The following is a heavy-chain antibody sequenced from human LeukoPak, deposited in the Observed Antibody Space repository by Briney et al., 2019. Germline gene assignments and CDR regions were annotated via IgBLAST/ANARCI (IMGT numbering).Heavy chain of an antibody. J-gene: IGHJ3*01. D-gene: IGHD1-1*01. CDR3: ARDGFGYTL. CDR2: IYYSGST. Sequence: SETLSLTCTVSGGSISSYYWSWIRQPPGKGLEWIGYIYYSGSTNYNPSLKSRVTISVETSKNQFSLKLSSVTAADTAVYYCARDGFGYTLWGQGTMVTVSS. CDR1: GGSISSYY. V-gene: IGHV4-59*01.